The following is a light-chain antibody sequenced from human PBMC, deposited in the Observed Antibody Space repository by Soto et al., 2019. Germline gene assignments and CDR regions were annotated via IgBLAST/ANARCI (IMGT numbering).Light chain of an antibody. CDR3: QTWGTGIVV. J-gene: IGLJ2*01. CDR2: LNSDGSH. CDR1: SGHSTYA. V-gene: IGLV4-69*01. Sequence: QSVLTQSPSASASLGTSVKLTCTLSSGHSTYAIAWHQQQPEKGPRYLMNLNSDGSHSKGDGIPDRFSGSSSGAERYLTNSSLQSEDEADYYCQTWGTGIVVFGGGTKLTVL.